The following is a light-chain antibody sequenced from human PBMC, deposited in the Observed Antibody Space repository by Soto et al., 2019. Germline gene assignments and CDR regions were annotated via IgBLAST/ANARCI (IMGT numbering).Light chain of an antibody. J-gene: IGKJ1*01. CDR1: QDIRHY. Sequence: DIQMTQSPSSLSASVGDRLTITCRASQDIRHYLAWFQQKPGKAPKSLIYAAATLQPGVPSKFSGSGSGTDVTLTISSLQPEDFATYHFQQYVNYPRTFGQGTTVEIK. CDR3: QQYVNYPRT. V-gene: IGKV1-16*02. CDR2: AAA.